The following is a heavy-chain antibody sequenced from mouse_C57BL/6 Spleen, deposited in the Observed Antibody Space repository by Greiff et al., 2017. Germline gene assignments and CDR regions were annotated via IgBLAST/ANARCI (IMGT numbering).Heavy chain of an antibody. CDR3: ARDRSTTYFDV. Sequence: EVKLMESGGGLVKPGGSLKLSCAASGFTFSSYAMSWVRQTPEKRLEWVATISDGGSYTYYPDNVKGRFTISRDNAKNNLYLQMSHLKSEDTAMYYCARDRSTTYFDVWGTGTTVTVSS. J-gene: IGHJ1*03. CDR1: GFTFSSYA. V-gene: IGHV5-4*01. CDR2: ISDGGSYT. D-gene: IGHD1-1*01.